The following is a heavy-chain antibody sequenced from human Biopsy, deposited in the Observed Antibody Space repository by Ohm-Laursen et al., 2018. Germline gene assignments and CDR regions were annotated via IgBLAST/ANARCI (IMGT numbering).Heavy chain of an antibody. Sequence: TQTLTLTYTFSGFSLTTSGVGVSWVRQPPGKALEWLALIYWNGDKRYRPSLKSRLTIMKDTSKNQVVLTMTNMDPMDTATYYCAHSCSWFGVSCPSYYAMDVWGQGTTVTVSS. CDR1: GFSLTTSGVG. J-gene: IGHJ6*02. CDR3: AHSCSWFGVSCPSYYAMDV. CDR2: IYWNGDK. V-gene: IGHV2-5*01. D-gene: IGHD3-10*01.